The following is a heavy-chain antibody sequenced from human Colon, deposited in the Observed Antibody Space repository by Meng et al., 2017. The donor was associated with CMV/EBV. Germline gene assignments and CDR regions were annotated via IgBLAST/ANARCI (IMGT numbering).Heavy chain of an antibody. V-gene: IGHV4-39*07. CDR2: VYYTEGT. CDR3: VRGGTAMVAHFDY. CDR1: GDSINSNTYN. D-gene: IGHD5-18*01. J-gene: IGHJ4*02. Sequence: QLQLLESGPGLVKASETLSLTCTVSGDSINSNTYNWGWIRQPPGKGLEWIGNVYYTEGTYYNPSLKSRVTISIDTSMNQFSLKLSSVTAADTAIYYCVRGGTAMVAHFDYWGQGALVTVSS.